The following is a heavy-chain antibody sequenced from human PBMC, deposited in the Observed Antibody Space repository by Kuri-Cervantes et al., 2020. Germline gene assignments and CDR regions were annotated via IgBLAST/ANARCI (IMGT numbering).Heavy chain of an antibody. D-gene: IGHD3-10*01. Sequence: SVKVSCKASGGTFSSYAISWVRQAPGQGLEWMGGIIPIFGTANYAQKFQGRVTITADKSTSTAYMELSSLRSEDTAVYYCSITMVRGALQGYYYGMDVWGRGTTVTVSS. CDR2: IIPIFGTA. J-gene: IGHJ6*02. V-gene: IGHV1-69*06. CDR3: SITMVRGALQGYYYGMDV. CDR1: GGTFSSYA.